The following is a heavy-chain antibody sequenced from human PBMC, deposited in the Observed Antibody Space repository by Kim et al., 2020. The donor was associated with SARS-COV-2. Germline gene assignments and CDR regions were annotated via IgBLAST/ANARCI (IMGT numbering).Heavy chain of an antibody. J-gene: IGHJ4*02. V-gene: IGHV4-38-2*02. CDR3: ARGIVGALFDY. CDR1: GYSISSGYY. CDR2: IYHSGST. D-gene: IGHD1-26*01. Sequence: SETLSLTCTVSGYSISSGYYWGWIRQPPGKGLEWIGSIYHSGSTYYNPSLKSRVTISVDTSKNQFSLKLSSVTAADTAVYYCARGIVGALFDYWGQGTLVTVSS.